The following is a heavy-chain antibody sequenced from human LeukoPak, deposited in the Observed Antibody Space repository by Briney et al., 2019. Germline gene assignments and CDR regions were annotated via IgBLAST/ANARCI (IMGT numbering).Heavy chain of an antibody. CDR3: ARYSYDYDFWSGYPPFDP. CDR2: ISAYNGNT. D-gene: IGHD3-3*01. CDR1: GYTFTSYG. Sequence: GSVKVSCKASGYTFTSYGISWVRQAPGQGLEWMGWISAYNGNTNYAQKLQGRVTITRDTSASTAYMELSSLRSEDTAVYYCARYSYDYDFWSGYPPFDPWGQGTLVTVSS. J-gene: IGHJ5*02. V-gene: IGHV1-18*01.